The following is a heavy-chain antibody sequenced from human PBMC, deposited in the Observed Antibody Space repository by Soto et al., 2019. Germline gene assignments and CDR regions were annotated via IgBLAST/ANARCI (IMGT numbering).Heavy chain of an antibody. CDR3: ARAFDDSSGCYGGLGY. J-gene: IGHJ4*02. CDR1: GGSISSGDYY. CDR2: IYYSGST. Sequence: QVQLQESGPGLVKPSQTLSLTCTVSGGSISSGDYYWSWIRQPPGKGLEWIGYIYYSGSTYYNPSLKNRITISVDTPKNQLSLKLSSVTAADAAVYYCARAFDDSSGCYGGLGYWGQGTLVTVSS. V-gene: IGHV4-30-4*01. D-gene: IGHD3-22*01.